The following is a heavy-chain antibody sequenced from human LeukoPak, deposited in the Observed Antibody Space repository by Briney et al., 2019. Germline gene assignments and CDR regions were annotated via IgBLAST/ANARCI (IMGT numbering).Heavy chain of an antibody. CDR2: ISAYNGNT. Sequence: ASVKVSCKASGYTFTSYGISWVRQAPGQGLEWMGWISAYNGNTNYAQKLQGGVTMTTDTSTSTAYMELRSLRSDDTAVYYCASHIYYDSSGPPEWSFDIWGQGTMVTVSS. J-gene: IGHJ3*02. D-gene: IGHD3-22*01. V-gene: IGHV1-18*01. CDR1: GYTFTSYG. CDR3: ASHIYYDSSGPPEWSFDI.